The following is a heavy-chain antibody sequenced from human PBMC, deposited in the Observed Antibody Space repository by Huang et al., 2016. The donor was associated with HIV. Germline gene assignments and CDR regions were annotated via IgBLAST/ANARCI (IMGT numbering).Heavy chain of an antibody. CDR2: INTNTGTP. J-gene: IGHJ3*02. Sequence: QVQLVQSGSELKEPGASVKVYCKDSESTFTHGFNWVRQAPGQGLEWMGWINTNTGTPSYAQGITGRFGFAVDTSGETAYLHITNLRADDTAVYYCAISGTYSGDFDIWGQGTLVSVS. V-gene: IGHV7-4-1*02. CDR3: AISGTYSGDFDI. D-gene: IGHD1-26*01. CDR1: ESTFTHG.